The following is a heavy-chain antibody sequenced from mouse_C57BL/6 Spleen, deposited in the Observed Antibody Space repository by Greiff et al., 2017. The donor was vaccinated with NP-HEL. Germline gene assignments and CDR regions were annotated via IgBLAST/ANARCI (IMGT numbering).Heavy chain of an antibody. J-gene: IGHJ3*01. CDR2: IRNKANGYTT. D-gene: IGHD2-4*01. Sequence: EVHLVESGGGLVQPGASLRLSCAASGFTFTDYYMSWVRQPPGKAPEWLALIRNKANGYTTEYTASVKGRFTISRDNSQNILYLQMNTLRAEDSATYYCVKAGPFYYDYDGLAYWGQGTLVTVSA. CDR3: VKAGPFYYDYDGLAY. V-gene: IGHV7-4*01. CDR1: GFTFTDYY.